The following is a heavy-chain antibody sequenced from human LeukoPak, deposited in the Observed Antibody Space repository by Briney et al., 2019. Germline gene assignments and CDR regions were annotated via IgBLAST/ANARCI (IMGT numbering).Heavy chain of an antibody. Sequence: SETLSLTCTVSGGSISSYYWSWIRQPPGKGLEWIGYIYYSGSTNYNPSLKSRVTISVDTSKNQFSLKLSPVTAADTAVYYCARVRAYYYYYMDVWGKGTTVTVSS. J-gene: IGHJ6*03. CDR2: IYYSGST. CDR1: GGSISSYY. V-gene: IGHV4-59*01. CDR3: ARVRAYYYYYMDV.